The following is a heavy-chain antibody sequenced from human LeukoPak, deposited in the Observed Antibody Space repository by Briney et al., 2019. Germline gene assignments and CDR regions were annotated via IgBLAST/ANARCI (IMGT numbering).Heavy chain of an antibody. J-gene: IGHJ4*02. Sequence: GASVKVSCTASGGTFSSYAVSWVRQAPGQGLEWMGGIIPIFGTANYAQKFQGRVTITTDESTSTAYMELSSLRSEDTAVYYCARGLGYCSSTSCYAQFDYWGQGTLVTVSS. V-gene: IGHV1-69*05. CDR3: ARGLGYCSSTSCYAQFDY. CDR1: GGTFSSYA. D-gene: IGHD2-2*01. CDR2: IIPIFGTA.